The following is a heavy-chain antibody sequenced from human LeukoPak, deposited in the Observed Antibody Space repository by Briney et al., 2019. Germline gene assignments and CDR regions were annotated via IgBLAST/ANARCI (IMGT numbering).Heavy chain of an antibody. CDR1: GGTFSSYA. V-gene: IGHV1-69*06. D-gene: IGHD4-17*01. Sequence: GASVKVSCKASGGTFSSYAISWVRQAPGQGLEWMGGIIPIFGTANYAQKFQGRVTITADKSTSTAYMELSSLRSEDTAVYYCARDPDYGDYDAFDIWGQGTMVTVSS. J-gene: IGHJ3*02. CDR3: ARDPDYGDYDAFDI. CDR2: IIPIFGTA.